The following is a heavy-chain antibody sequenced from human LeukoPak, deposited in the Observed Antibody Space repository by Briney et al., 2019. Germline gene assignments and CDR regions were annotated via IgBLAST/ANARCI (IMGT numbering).Heavy chain of an antibody. J-gene: IGHJ4*02. D-gene: IGHD2-21*02. CDR2: ISAYNGNT. CDR1: GGTFSSYA. Sequence: ASVKASCKASGGTFSSYAIGWVRQAPGQGLEWMGWISAYNGNTNYAQKLQGRVTMTTDTSTSTAYMELRSLRSDDTAVYYCARVGAYCGGDCSSDYWGQGTLVTVSS. V-gene: IGHV1-18*01. CDR3: ARVGAYCGGDCSSDY.